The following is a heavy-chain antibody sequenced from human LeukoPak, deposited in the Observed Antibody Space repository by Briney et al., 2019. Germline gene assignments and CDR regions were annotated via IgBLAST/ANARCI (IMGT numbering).Heavy chain of an antibody. CDR1: GFTISTYG. D-gene: IGHD3-10*01. V-gene: IGHV3-23*01. Sequence: GGSLRLSCAASGFTISTYGMSWVRQAPGEGLEWVSSISGGTTYYADSVKGRFTISRDNSKNTVSLQMNSLRAKDTAVYYCAKSVYHSGNYWGQGALVTVSS. CDR3: AKSVYHSGNY. CDR2: ISGGTT. J-gene: IGHJ4*02.